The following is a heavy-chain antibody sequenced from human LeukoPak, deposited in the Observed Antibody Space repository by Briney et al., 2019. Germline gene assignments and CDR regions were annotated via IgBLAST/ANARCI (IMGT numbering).Heavy chain of an antibody. Sequence: SEPLSLPCSVWGHFISRYYWSWLRQPPGKGLEWFVYFYYSGSTNYNPSLKSRVTISVDTSKNQFSLKLSSVTAADTAVYYCARTPSYYDILTGYRNPGAFDIWGQGTMVTVSS. CDR3: ARTPSYYDILTGYRNPGAFDI. CDR2: FYYSGST. J-gene: IGHJ3*02. V-gene: IGHV4-59*08. CDR1: GHFISRYY. D-gene: IGHD3-9*01.